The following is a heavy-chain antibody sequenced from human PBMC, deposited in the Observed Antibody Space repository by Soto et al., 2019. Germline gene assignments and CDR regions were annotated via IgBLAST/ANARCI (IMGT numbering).Heavy chain of an antibody. J-gene: IGHJ6*02. CDR3: AKGYGMDV. CDR2: ISWNSGSI. CDR1: GFTFDDYA. Sequence: EVQLVESGGGLVQPGRSLRLSCAASGFTFDDYAMHWVRQAPGKGLEWVSGISWNSGSIGYADSVKGRFTISRDNAKNTRYLQMNSLRAEDTALYYCAKGYGMDVWGQGTTVTVSS. V-gene: IGHV3-9*01.